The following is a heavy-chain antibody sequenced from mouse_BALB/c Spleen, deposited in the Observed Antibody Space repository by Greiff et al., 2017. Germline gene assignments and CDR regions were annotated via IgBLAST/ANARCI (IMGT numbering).Heavy chain of an antibody. Sequence: QVQLQQSGAELVRPGSSVKISCKASGYAFSSYWMNWVKQRPGQGLEWIGQIYPGDGDTNYNGKFKGKATLTADKSSSTAYMQLSSLTSEDSAVYYCAREGDYDGNYWGQGTTLTVSS. J-gene: IGHJ2*01. CDR2: IYPGDGDT. V-gene: IGHV1-80*01. CDR3: AREGDYDGNY. CDR1: GYAFSSYW. D-gene: IGHD2-4*01.